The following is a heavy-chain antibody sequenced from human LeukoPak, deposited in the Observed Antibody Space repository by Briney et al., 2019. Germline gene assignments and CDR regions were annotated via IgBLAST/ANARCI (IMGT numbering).Heavy chain of an antibody. Sequence: GGSLRLSCTASGFTFSSYGMHWVRQAPGKGLEWVAVIWYGGSNKYYADSVKGRFTISRDNSKNTLYLQMNSLRAEDTAAYYCARGSSAFDYWGQGTLVTVSS. CDR2: IWYGGSNK. D-gene: IGHD3-22*01. CDR3: ARGSSAFDY. CDR1: GFTFSSYG. V-gene: IGHV3-33*08. J-gene: IGHJ4*02.